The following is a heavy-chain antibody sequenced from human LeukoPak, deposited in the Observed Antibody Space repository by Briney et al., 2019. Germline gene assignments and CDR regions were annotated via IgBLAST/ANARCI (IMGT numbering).Heavy chain of an antibody. CDR2: IYDSGIT. J-gene: IGHJ1*01. D-gene: IGHD2-15*01. CDR3: AGRGHRYSRD. V-gene: IGHV4-4*09. Sequence: SETLSLTCTVSGDSVSSGYWNWIRQPPGKGLEWIGYIYDSGITDYSPSLKSRLTMSVDASNDQFSLTLSSVTAADTAVYYCAGRGHRYSRDWGQGIGVTVSS. CDR1: GDSVSSGY.